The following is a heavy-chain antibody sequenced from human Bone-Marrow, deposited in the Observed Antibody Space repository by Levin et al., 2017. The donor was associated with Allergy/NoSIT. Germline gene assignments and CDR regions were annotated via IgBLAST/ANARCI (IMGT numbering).Heavy chain of an antibody. D-gene: IGHD2-15*01. J-gene: IGHJ3*02. CDR1: GFTFSSYG. CDR3: AKSFSGGYGEAFDI. CDR2: ISYDGSNK. V-gene: IGHV3-30*18. Sequence: PGGSLRLSCAASGFTFSSYGMHWVRQAPGKGLEWVAVISYDGSNKYYADSVKGRFTISRDNSKNTLYLQMNSLRAEDTAVYYCAKSFSGGYGEAFDIWGQGTMVTVSS.